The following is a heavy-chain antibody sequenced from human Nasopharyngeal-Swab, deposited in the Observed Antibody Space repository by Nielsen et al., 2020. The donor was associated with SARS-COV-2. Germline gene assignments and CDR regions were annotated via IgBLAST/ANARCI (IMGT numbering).Heavy chain of an antibody. CDR2: ISADSGHT. J-gene: IGHJ4*02. D-gene: IGHD3-10*01. Sequence: WVRQAPGQGLEWMGWISADSGHTTYAQKLQGRVTLTKVTPTSTAYMDLRDLRSDDTAVYYCARGYGAAFDYWGQGTLGTVSS. CDR3: ARGYGAAFDY. V-gene: IGHV1-18*01.